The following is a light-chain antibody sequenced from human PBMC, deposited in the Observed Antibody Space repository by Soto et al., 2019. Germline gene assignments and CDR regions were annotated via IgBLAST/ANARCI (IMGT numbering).Light chain of an antibody. Sequence: DIQMTQSPSSLSASVGDRVTITCRASQSISNFLNWYLQKPGKAPKLLIYAASSLQSGVPASFSGSGSGTDFTLTVSSLQPDDYATYYCQQRYSTPPTFGGGTTVEIK. CDR3: QQRYSTPPT. CDR2: AAS. CDR1: QSISNF. J-gene: IGKJ4*01. V-gene: IGKV1-39*01.